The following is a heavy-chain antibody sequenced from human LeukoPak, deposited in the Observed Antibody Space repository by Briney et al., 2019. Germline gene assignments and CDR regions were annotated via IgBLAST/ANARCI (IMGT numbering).Heavy chain of an antibody. D-gene: IGHD4-23*01. CDR1: GFTFSYHY. CDR3: ARGDYGGDYFDY. J-gene: IGHJ4*02. CDR2: ISSGSTYT. Sequence: PGESLRLSCEVSGFTFSYHYMSWIRQAPGKRLEWVSYISSGSTYTNYADSVEGRFTISRDNAKNSLYLQMNSLRAEDTAVYYCARGDYGGDYFDYWGQGTLVTVSS. V-gene: IGHV3-11*05.